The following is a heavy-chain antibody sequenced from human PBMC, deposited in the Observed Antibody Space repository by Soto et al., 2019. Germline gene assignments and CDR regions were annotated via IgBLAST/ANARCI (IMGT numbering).Heavy chain of an antibody. CDR3: ARHPGAVLRYFDWFFDY. CDR1: GGSISSSSYY. Sequence: QLQLQESGPGLVKPSETLSLTCTVSGGSISSSSYYWGWIRQPPGKGLEWIGSIYYSGSTYYNPSLKSRVTISVDTSKNQFSLKLSSVTAADTAVYYCARHPGAVLRYFDWFFDYWGQGTLVTVSS. D-gene: IGHD3-9*01. J-gene: IGHJ4*02. V-gene: IGHV4-39*01. CDR2: IYYSGST.